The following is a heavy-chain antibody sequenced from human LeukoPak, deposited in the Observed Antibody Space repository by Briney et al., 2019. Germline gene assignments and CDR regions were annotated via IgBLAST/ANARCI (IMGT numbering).Heavy chain of an antibody. Sequence: GGSLRLSCAASGFTVSNIYVSWVRQAPGKGLEWLSVIYSGGSTYYADSAKGRFTISRDNSKNTLYLQMNSLTVEGTAVYYCARDHISSGWYVGFDYWGQGTLVTVSS. D-gene: IGHD6-19*01. CDR3: ARDHISSGWYVGFDY. CDR2: IYSGGST. J-gene: IGHJ4*02. CDR1: GFTVSNIY. V-gene: IGHV3-53*01.